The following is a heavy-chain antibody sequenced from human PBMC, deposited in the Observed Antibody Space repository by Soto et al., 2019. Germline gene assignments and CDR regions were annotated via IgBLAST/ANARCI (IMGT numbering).Heavy chain of an antibody. D-gene: IGHD2-15*01. V-gene: IGHV1-69*08. CDR2: IIPILGIA. Sequence: QVQLVQSGAEVKKPGSSVKVSCKASGGTFSSYTISWVRQAPGQGLEWMGGIIPILGIAYYAQKFQGRVTITADKSTSTAYMELSSLRSEDTAVYYCARDRVTVVGSYDYWGQGTLVTVSS. J-gene: IGHJ4*02. CDR1: GGTFSSYT. CDR3: ARDRVTVVGSYDY.